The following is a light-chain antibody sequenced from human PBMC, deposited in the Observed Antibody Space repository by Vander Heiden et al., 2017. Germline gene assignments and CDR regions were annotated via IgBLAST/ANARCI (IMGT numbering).Light chain of an antibody. Sequence: SYVLTQPPSVSVAPGQPATITCGGNKIGSKTLHWYQQKAGQAPVLVVFDDADRPSGIPERFSGSNSGNTATLTITRVEAGDEADYYCQVWDSRSDHVVFGGGTKLTVL. CDR1: KIGSKT. CDR2: DDA. CDR3: QVWDSRSDHVV. V-gene: IGLV3-21*02. J-gene: IGLJ3*02.